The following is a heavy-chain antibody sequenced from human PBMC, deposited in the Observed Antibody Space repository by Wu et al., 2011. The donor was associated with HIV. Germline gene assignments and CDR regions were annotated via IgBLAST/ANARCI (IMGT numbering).Heavy chain of an antibody. Sequence: QVQLVQSGAEVKKPGASVTVSCKASGYTFTNYYIHWVRQAPGQGLEWMGTVNPSGGSTSYAQKFQGRVTMTRDTSTSTVYMELSSLTSEDTAVYYCARAASAAGGDYWGQGTLVTVSS. J-gene: IGHJ4*02. V-gene: IGHV1-46*01. D-gene: IGHD2-15*01. CDR2: VNPSGGST. CDR3: ARAASAAGGDY. CDR1: GYTFTNYY.